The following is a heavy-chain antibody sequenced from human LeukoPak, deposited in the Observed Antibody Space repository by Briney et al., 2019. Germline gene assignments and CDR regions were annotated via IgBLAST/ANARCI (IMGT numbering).Heavy chain of an antibody. CDR2: ISANGDTT. CDR1: GFTFSSYT. Sequence: GGSLRLSCAASGFTFSSYTMSWVRQAPGKGLEGVSGISANGDTTKYADSVKGRFTISRDNSKNTVFLQMNSLRADDTAVYYCAKEGRIAAGTGDYFDYWGQGTLVTVSS. CDR3: AKEGRIAAGTGDYFDY. V-gene: IGHV3-23*01. D-gene: IGHD6-13*01. J-gene: IGHJ4*02.